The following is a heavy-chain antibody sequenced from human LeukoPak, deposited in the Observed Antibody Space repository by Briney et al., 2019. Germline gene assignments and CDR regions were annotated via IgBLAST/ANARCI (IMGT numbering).Heavy chain of an antibody. CDR3: AKDLLSSSSWYEGGWFDP. V-gene: IGHV3-30*02. Sequence: PGGSLRLSCAASGFTFSSYGMHWVRQAPGKGLEWVAFIRYNGSNKYYADSVKGRFTISRDNSKNTLYLQMNSLRAEDTAVYYCAKDLLSSSSWYEGGWFDPWGQGTLVTVSS. CDR1: GFTFSSYG. J-gene: IGHJ5*02. CDR2: IRYNGSNK. D-gene: IGHD6-13*01.